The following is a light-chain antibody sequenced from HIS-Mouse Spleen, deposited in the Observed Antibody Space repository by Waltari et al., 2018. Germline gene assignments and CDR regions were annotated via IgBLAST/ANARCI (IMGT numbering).Light chain of an antibody. J-gene: IGLJ2*01. CDR2: EVS. Sequence: QSALTQPPSASGSPGQSVTISCTGTSSDVGGYNYVSWYQQHPGKAPKLMIYEVSKRASGVPDRFSGYKSGNTASLTVSGLQAEDEADYYCSSYAGSNNFNVVFGGGTKLTVL. V-gene: IGLV2-8*01. CDR3: SSYAGSNNFNVV. CDR1: SSDVGGYNY.